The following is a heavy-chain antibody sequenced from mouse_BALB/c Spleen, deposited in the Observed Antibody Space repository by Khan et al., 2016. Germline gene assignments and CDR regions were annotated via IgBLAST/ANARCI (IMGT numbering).Heavy chain of an antibody. J-gene: IGHJ4*01. CDR3: ASYDGSSYVRGMDY. Sequence: EVQLQESGPSLVKPSQALSLTCSVTGDSITSGYWNWIRKFPGIKPEYMGYITYSGSTYYNPSLKSRISITRDTSKNQYFLQLISVTTEDTATYYCASYDGSSYVRGMDYWGQGTSVTVSS. D-gene: IGHD1-1*01. CDR1: GDSITSGY. CDR2: ITYSGST. V-gene: IGHV3-8*02.